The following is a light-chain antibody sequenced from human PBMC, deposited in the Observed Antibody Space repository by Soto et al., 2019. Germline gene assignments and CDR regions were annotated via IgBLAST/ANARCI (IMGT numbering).Light chain of an antibody. J-gene: IGLJ1*01. V-gene: IGLV2-14*01. CDR3: GSYTTSSTPFDV. CDR1: SSDVGTYNY. CDR2: DVS. Sequence: QSVLTQPASVSGSPGQSITISCTGTSSDVGTYNYVSWYQQHPGKAPKLMIYDVSNRPSGVSDRFSCSKSGTTASLTISGLQGEDEADYSCGSYTTSSTPFDVFGTGTKVTVL.